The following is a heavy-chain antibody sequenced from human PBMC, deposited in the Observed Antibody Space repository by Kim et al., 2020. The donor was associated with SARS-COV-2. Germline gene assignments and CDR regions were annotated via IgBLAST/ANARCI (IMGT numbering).Heavy chain of an antibody. CDR3: AKGRRYYDSSGNYFDY. D-gene: IGHD3-22*01. V-gene: IGHV3-23*01. Sequence: SRFTTSRDNSKNTLELQMNSLRSEDTAVYDCAKGRRYYDSSGNYFDYWGQGTLVTVSS. J-gene: IGHJ4*02.